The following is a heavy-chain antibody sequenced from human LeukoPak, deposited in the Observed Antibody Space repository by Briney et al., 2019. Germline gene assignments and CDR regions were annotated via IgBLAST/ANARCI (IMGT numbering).Heavy chain of an antibody. CDR3: ARGDSSGYGPDH. CDR2: ISSSSSTI. J-gene: IGHJ5*02. Sequence: PGGSLRLSCSASGFTFSSYRMNWVRQAPGKGLEWVSYISSSSSTIYYADSVKGRFTISRDNAKNSLYLQMNSLRDEDTAVYYCARGDSSGYGPDHWGQGTLVTVSS. D-gene: IGHD3-22*01. CDR1: GFTFSSYR. V-gene: IGHV3-48*02.